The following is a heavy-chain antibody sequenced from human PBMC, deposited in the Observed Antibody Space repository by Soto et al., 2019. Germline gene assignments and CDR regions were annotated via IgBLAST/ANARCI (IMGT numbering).Heavy chain of an antibody. V-gene: IGHV1-69*13. Sequence: ASVKVSCKASGGTFSTYAISWVRQAPGQGLEWMGGIIPIFGTAKYAQKFQGRVTITADESTSTAYMELSSLRSEDTAVYYCASPYYYDSSGPRGYYYGMDVWGQGTTVTVS. D-gene: IGHD3-22*01. J-gene: IGHJ6*02. CDR2: IIPIFGTA. CDR3: ASPYYYDSSGPRGYYYGMDV. CDR1: GGTFSTYA.